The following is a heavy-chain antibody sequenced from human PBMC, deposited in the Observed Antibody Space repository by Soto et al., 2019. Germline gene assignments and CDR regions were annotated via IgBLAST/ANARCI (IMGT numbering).Heavy chain of an antibody. V-gene: IGHV3-23*01. CDR3: AKWTMRDIVVVPAAFLDY. J-gene: IGHJ4*02. Sequence: GWSLRLSCAYSVFTFISYAMSWVRQAPGKGLEWVSAISGSGGSTYYADSVKGRFTISRDNSKNTLYLQMNSLRAEDTAVYYCAKWTMRDIVVVPAAFLDYWGQGTLVTVSS. CDR2: ISGSGGST. D-gene: IGHD2-2*01. CDR1: VFTFISYA.